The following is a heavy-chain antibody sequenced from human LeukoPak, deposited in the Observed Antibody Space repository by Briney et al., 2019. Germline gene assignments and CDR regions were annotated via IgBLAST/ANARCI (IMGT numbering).Heavy chain of an antibody. CDR2: INYSGST. J-gene: IGHJ4*02. V-gene: IGHV4-39*01. CDR1: GVSISSSSYC. CDR3: ARHVGSSGWYYYFDY. Sequence: PSETLSLTCTVSGVSISSSSYCWGWIRQPPGKGLEWIVSINYSGSTYDNPSLKSRVTISADTSKNQFSLRLSSVTAADTAVYYCARHVGSSGWYYYFDYWGQGNLVTVSS. D-gene: IGHD6-19*01.